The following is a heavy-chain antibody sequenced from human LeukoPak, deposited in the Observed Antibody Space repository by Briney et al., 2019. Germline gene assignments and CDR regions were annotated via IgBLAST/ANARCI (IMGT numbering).Heavy chain of an antibody. J-gene: IGHJ4*02. D-gene: IGHD2-2*01. V-gene: IGHV3-30*18. CDR3: AKEGSGPFCSSTSCYVDQ. CDR1: GFTFSSYD. Sequence: GGSLRLSCAASGFTFSSYDIYWVRQAPGKGLEGGAVISYDGSKKYYADSVKGRFTISRDNSKNTLYLQMNSLRAEDTAVYYCAKEGSGPFCSSTSCYVDQWGQGTLVTVSS. CDR2: ISYDGSKK.